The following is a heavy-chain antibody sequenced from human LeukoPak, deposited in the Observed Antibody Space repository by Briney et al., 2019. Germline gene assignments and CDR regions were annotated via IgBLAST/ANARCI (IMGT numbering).Heavy chain of an antibody. V-gene: IGHV4-34*01. Sequence: PSETLSLTCAVYGGTFSGYYWSWIRQPPGKGLEWIGEINHSGSTNYNPSLKSRVTISVDTSKNQFSLKLSSVTAADTAVYYCARRYYYGSGSYYFQHWGQGALVTVSS. J-gene: IGHJ1*01. D-gene: IGHD3-10*01. CDR1: GGTFSGYY. CDR2: INHSGST. CDR3: ARRYYYGSGSYYFQH.